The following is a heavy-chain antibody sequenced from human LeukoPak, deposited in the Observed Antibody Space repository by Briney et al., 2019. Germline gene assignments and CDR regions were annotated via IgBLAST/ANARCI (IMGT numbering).Heavy chain of an antibody. CDR1: GGSISISY. J-gene: IGHJ6*02. CDR2: ISYNGDT. Sequence: SETLSLTCTVSGGSISISYWSWIRQPPGKGLEWIGYISYNGDTNCNPSLKSRVTISLDTSKNEFSLKMSSVTAADTAVYYCARVPVYYGMDVWGQGTTVTVSS. V-gene: IGHV4-59*01. CDR3: ARVPVYYGMDV.